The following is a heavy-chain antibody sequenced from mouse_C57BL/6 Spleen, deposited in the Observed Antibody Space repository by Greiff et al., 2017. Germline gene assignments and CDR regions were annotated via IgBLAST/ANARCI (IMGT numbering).Heavy chain of an antibody. V-gene: IGHV3-6*01. CDR1: GYSITSGYY. D-gene: IGHD2-4*01. CDR3: ATKGIRDYDGAYYYAMDY. J-gene: IGHJ4*01. CDR2: ISYDGSN. Sequence: EVQLVELGPGLVKPSQSLSLTCSVTGYSITSGYYWNWIRQFPGNKLEWMGYISYDGSNNYNPSLKNRISITRDTSKNQFFLKLNSVTTEDTATYYCATKGIRDYDGAYYYAMDYWGQGTSVTVSS.